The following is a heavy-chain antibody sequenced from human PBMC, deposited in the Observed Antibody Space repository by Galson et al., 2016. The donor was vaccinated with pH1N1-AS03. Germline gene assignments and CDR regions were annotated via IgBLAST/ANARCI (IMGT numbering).Heavy chain of an antibody. J-gene: IGHJ3*02. D-gene: IGHD4-17*01. CDR1: GFTFSNAW. CDR2: IKNRENGRTT. CDR3: TTEDYGDYRGTGAGTNDAFDM. Sequence: SLRLSCAASGFTFSNAWMSWVRQAPGKGLEWVGLIKNRENGRTTDYAAHVKGRFTISRDDSKNTLYLQMNSLKTEDTAVYYCTTEDYGDYRGTGAGTNDAFDMWGQGTMVTVSS. V-gene: IGHV3-15*01.